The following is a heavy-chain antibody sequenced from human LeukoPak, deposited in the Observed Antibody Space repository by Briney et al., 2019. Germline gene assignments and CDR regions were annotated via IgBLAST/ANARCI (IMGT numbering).Heavy chain of an antibody. D-gene: IGHD3-22*01. V-gene: IGHV3-33*06. J-gene: IGHJ4*02. CDR2: IWYDGSNK. Sequence: PGGSLRLSCAASGFTFSSYGMHWVRQAPGKGLEWVAVIWYDGSNKYYADSVKGRFTISRDNSKNTLYLQMNSLRAEDTAVYYCAKGNYDSSGYYYFDYWGQGTLATASS. CDR1: GFTFSSYG. CDR3: AKGNYDSSGYYYFDY.